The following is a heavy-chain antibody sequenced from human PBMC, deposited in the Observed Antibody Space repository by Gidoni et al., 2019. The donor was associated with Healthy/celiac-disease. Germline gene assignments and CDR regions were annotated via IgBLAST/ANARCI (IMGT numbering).Heavy chain of an antibody. V-gene: IGHV3-64D*06. CDR3: VKDRRCSSTSCNSYWYFDL. CDR2: ISSNGGST. CDR1: GFTFSSYA. Sequence: EVQLVESGGGLVQPGGSLRLSCSASGFTFSSYAMHWVRQAPGKGLEYVSAISSNGGSTYYADSVKGRFTISRDNSKNTLYLQMSSLRAEDTAVYYCVKDRRCSSTSCNSYWYFDLWGRGTLVTVSS. D-gene: IGHD2-2*02. J-gene: IGHJ2*01.